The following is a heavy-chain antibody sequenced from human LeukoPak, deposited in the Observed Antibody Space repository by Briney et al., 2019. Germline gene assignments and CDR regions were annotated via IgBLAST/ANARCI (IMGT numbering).Heavy chain of an antibody. Sequence: SETLSLTCAVYGGSFSGYFWNWIRQPPGKGLEWIGEVSHSGSTNYNPSLKSRVTISVDTSKNQFSLKLSSVTAADTAVYYCARHTRKYLYYYMDVWGKGTTVTISS. V-gene: IGHV4-34*01. D-gene: IGHD2-2*01. CDR3: ARHTRKYLYYYMDV. CDR2: VSHSGST. J-gene: IGHJ6*03. CDR1: GGSFSGYF.